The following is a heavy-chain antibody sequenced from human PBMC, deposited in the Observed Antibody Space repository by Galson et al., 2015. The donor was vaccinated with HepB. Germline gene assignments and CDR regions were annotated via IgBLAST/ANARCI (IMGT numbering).Heavy chain of an antibody. CDR2: TYYRSKWYN. CDR3: ARFAPLYSGSYYTASAFDI. J-gene: IGHJ3*02. CDR1: GDSVSSHSAA. D-gene: IGHD1-26*01. Sequence: CAISGDSVSSHSAAWNWIRQSPSRGLEWLGRTYYRSKWYNDYAVSVKSRITINPDTSKNQFSLQLNSVTPEDTAVYYCARFAPLYSGSYYTASAFDIWGQGTMVTVSS. V-gene: IGHV6-1*01.